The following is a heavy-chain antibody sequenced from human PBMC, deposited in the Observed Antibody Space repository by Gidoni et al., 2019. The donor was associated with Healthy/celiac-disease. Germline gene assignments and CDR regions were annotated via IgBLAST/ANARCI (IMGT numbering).Heavy chain of an antibody. D-gene: IGHD2-15*01. V-gene: IGHV3-30*18. J-gene: IGHJ1*01. CDR3: AKAVVGCSGGSCYERGAYFQH. CDR1: GFTFSSYG. Sequence: QVQLVESGGGVVQPGRSLRLSCAASGFTFSSYGMHWVRQAPGKGLEWVAVISYDGSNKYYADSVKGRFTISRDNSKNTLYLQMNSLRAEDTAVYYCAKAVVGCSGGSCYERGAYFQHWGQGTLVTVSS. CDR2: ISYDGSNK.